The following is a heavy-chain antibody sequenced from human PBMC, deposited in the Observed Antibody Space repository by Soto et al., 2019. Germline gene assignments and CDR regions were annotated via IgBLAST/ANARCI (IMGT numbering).Heavy chain of an antibody. CDR1: GDSISSYY. CDR3: ARGVLH. J-gene: IGHJ4*01. Sequence: PSETLSLTCTVSGDSISSYYWTWIRQPPGMGLEWIGFISYSGSTSYNPSLKSRVTMSVVTSRNQFSLIVNSMTAADTAVYYCARGVLHWGQGTLVTVSS. V-gene: IGHV4-59*12. CDR2: ISYSGST.